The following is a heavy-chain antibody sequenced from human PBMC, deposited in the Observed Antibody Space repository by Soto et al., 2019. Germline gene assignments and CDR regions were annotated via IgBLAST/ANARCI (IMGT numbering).Heavy chain of an antibody. Sequence: PGGSLRLSCAGSGFTFASYVMTWVRQAPGKGLEWVSSISATGGSTYYAGSVKGRFTISRDNSKNTLFLQTNSLRAEDTAIYYCANAEHPRRSIGFDYWGQGTLVTVSS. J-gene: IGHJ4*02. V-gene: IGHV3-23*01. D-gene: IGHD3-16*02. CDR3: ANAEHPRRSIGFDY. CDR2: ISATGGST. CDR1: GFTFASYV.